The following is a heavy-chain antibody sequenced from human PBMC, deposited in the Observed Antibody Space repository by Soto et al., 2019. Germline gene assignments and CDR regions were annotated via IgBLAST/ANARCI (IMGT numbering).Heavy chain of an antibody. D-gene: IGHD1-26*01. J-gene: IGHJ4*02. V-gene: IGHV1-69*01. CDR3: ARDPMGATPVENFDY. CDR1: GGTFSSYA. Sequence: QVQLVQSGAEVKKPGSSVKVSCKASGGTFSSYAISWVRQAPGQGLEWMGGIIPIFGTANYAQKFQGRVTITADESTSTAYMELSSLRSEDTAVYYYARDPMGATPVENFDYWGQGTLVTVSS. CDR2: IIPIFGTA.